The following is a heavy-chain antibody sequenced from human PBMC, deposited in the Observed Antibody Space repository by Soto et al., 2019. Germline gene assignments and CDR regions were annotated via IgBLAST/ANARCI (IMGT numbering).Heavy chain of an antibody. V-gene: IGHV3-30*18. CDR3: AKGRLYSSSSHYFDY. CDR2: ISYDGSNK. CDR1: GFTFSSYG. J-gene: IGHJ4*02. D-gene: IGHD6-6*01. Sequence: VHLLESGGGLVQPGGSLRLSCAASGFTFSSYGMHWVRQAPGKGLEWVAVISYDGSNKYYADSVKGRFTISRDNSKNTLYLQMNSLRAEDTAVYYCAKGRLYSSSSHYFDYWGQGTLVTVSS.